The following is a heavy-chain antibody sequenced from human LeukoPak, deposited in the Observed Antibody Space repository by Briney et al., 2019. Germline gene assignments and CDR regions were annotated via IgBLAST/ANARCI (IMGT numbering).Heavy chain of an antibody. CDR3: ARSGYSGYVDY. Sequence: SGTLSLTCTVSGGSISSGGYYWSWIRQHPGKGLEWIGYIYYSGSTYYNPSLKSRVTISVDTSKNQFSLKLSSVTAADTAVYYCARSGYSGYVDYWGQGTLVTVSS. V-gene: IGHV4-31*03. CDR2: IYYSGST. D-gene: IGHD1-26*01. J-gene: IGHJ4*02. CDR1: GGSISSGGYY.